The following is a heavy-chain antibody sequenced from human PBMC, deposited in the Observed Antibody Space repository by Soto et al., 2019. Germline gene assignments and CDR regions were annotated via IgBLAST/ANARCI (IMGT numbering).Heavy chain of an antibody. CDR3: GRGHGTDYYGSGSYYIDGMDV. Sequence: PSETLSLTCTVSGGSISSYYWSWIRQPPGKGLEWIGYIYYSGSTNYNPSLKSRVTISVDTSKNQFSLKLSSVTAADTAVYYCGRGHGTDYYGSGSYYIDGMDVWGQGTTVTVSS. J-gene: IGHJ6*02. V-gene: IGHV4-59*01. D-gene: IGHD3-10*01. CDR1: GGSISSYY. CDR2: IYYSGST.